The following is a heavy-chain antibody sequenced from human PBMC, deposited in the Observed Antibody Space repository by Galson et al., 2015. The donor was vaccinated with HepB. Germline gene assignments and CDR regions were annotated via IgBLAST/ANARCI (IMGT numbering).Heavy chain of an antibody. V-gene: IGHV4-59*01. CDR1: GGSISSYY. CDR2: IYYSGST. CDR3: ARSYYDSSGYYYYFDY. J-gene: IGHJ4*02. D-gene: IGHD3-22*01. Sequence: LSLTCTVSGGSISSYYWSWIRQPPGKGLEWIGYIYYSGSTNYNPSLKSRVTISVDTSKNQFSLKLSSVTAADTAVYYCARSYYDSSGYYYYFDYWGQGTLVTVSS.